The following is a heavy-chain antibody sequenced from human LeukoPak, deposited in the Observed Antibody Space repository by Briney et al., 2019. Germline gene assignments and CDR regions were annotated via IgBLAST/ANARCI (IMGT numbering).Heavy chain of an antibody. Sequence: GGSLRLSCVASGFTFSNYWMSWMRQTPGKGLEWVSAISGSGGSTYYAASVKGRFTISRDNSKNTLYMQMNSLRAEDTAVYYCAKVGSNYDDSSGYHTPGGYFDYWGQGTLVTVSS. J-gene: IGHJ4*02. V-gene: IGHV3-23*01. D-gene: IGHD3-22*01. CDR1: GFTFSNYW. CDR2: ISGSGGST. CDR3: AKVGSNYDDSSGYHTPGGYFDY.